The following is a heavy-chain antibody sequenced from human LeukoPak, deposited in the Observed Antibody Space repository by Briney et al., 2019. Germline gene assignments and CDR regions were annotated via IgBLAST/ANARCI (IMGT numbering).Heavy chain of an antibody. CDR2: INAGNGNT. Sequence: SVKVSCKASGYTFTSYAMHWVRQAPGQRLEWMGWINAGNGNTKYSQKFQGRVTITRDTSARTAYMELSSLRSEDTAVYYCARTTAMVTIFDYWGQGTLVTVSS. CDR3: ARTTAMVTIFDY. CDR1: GYTFTSYA. V-gene: IGHV1-3*01. D-gene: IGHD5-18*01. J-gene: IGHJ4*02.